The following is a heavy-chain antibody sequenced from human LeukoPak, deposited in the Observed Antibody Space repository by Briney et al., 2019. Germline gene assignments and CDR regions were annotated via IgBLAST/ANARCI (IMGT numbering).Heavy chain of an antibody. J-gene: IGHJ4*02. Sequence: GGSLRLSCAASGFTFSSYAMHWVRQAPGKGLEWVAVISYDGSNKYYADSVKGRFTISRDNSKNTLYLQMNSLRAEDTAVYYCARVKGELSFVDYWGQGTLVTVSS. CDR3: ARVKGELSFVDY. V-gene: IGHV3-30-3*01. CDR2: ISYDGSNK. CDR1: GFTFSSYA. D-gene: IGHD3-16*02.